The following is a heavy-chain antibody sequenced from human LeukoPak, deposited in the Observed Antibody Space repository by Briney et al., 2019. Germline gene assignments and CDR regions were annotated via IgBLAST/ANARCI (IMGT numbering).Heavy chain of an antibody. CDR1: GYTFTSYG. V-gene: IGHV1-46*01. CDR2: FNPSGGST. Sequence: ASVKVSCKASGYTFTSYGISWVRQAPGQGLEWMGVFNPSGGSTSYAQKLQGRVTMTRDTSTSTVYMELSSLRSEDTAVYYCARVRDGYNDAFDIWGQGTMVIVSS. D-gene: IGHD5-24*01. CDR3: ARVRDGYNDAFDI. J-gene: IGHJ3*02.